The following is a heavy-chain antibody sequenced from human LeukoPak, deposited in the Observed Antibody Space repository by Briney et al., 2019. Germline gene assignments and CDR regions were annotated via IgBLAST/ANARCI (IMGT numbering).Heavy chain of an antibody. D-gene: IGHD3-3*01. Sequence: WETLSLTGTVSGVSISAYYGGWIRQPAGNGLEGIGRIYPGESIYARGNTYYNPSLKRRVNRPVDTSKNKFSLKLSFVPAADTAVYSCARDSRLGVTIFAGMDVWGQGTTVTVSS. CDR2: IYARGNT. CDR1: GVSISAYY. CDR3: ARDSRLGVTIFAGMDV. J-gene: IGHJ6*02. V-gene: IGHV4-4*07.